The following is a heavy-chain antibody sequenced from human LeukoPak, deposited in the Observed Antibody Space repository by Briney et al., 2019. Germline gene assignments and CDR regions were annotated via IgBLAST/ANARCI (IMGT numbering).Heavy chain of an antibody. J-gene: IGHJ3*02. CDR3: VRDWDGFNFDI. CDR2: IYNSGST. V-gene: IGHV4-59*02. D-gene: IGHD1-26*01. CDR1: GGSVSSYY. Sequence: SETLSLTCTVSGGSVSSYYWSWIRQPPGEGLEWIAYIYNSGSTNYDLSLKSRVTISVDTSKNQFSLKLSSVTAADTAVYYCVRDWDGFNFDIWGQGTMVTVSS.